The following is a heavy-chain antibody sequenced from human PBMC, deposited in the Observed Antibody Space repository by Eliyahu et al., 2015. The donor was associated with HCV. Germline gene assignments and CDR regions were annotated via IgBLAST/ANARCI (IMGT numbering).Heavy chain of an antibody. CDR2: IYRGGTT. J-gene: IGHJ4*02. CDR1: GFTVSNNY. D-gene: IGHD4-17*01. CDR3: ARTSVYGDPGDS. V-gene: IGHV3-53*01. Sequence: EVQLVESGGGLIQPGGSLRLSCAASGFTVSNNYMSWVRQAPGKGLEWVSVIYRGGTTYYADSVKGRFTISRDNSKNTLYLQMNSLRAEDTAVYYCARTSVYGDPGDSWGQGTLVTVSS.